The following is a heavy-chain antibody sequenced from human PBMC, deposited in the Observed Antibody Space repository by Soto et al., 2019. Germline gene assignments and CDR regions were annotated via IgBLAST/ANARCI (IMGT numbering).Heavy chain of an antibody. Sequence: GASVKVSCKASGYTFTGYYMHWVRQAPGQGLEWMGWINPNSGGTNYAQKFQGWVTMTRDTSISTANMELSRLRSDDTAVYYCARGDILTGYYLVGMDVWGQGTTVTVSS. CDR2: INPNSGGT. J-gene: IGHJ6*02. CDR3: ARGDILTGYYLVGMDV. V-gene: IGHV1-2*04. D-gene: IGHD3-9*01. CDR1: GYTFTGYY.